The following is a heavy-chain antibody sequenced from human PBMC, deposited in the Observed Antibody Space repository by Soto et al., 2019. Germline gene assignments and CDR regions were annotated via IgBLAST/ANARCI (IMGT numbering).Heavy chain of an antibody. D-gene: IGHD3-3*01. V-gene: IGHV1-2*02. CDR3: ARDYDFWSGHVAFDI. CDR1: GYAFTGYY. J-gene: IGHJ3*02. Sequence: ASVKVSCKASGYAFTGYYMHWVRQAPGQGLEWMGWINPNSGGTNYAQKFQGRVTMTRDTSISTAYMELSRLRSDDTAVYYCARDYDFWSGHVAFDIWGQGTMVTVSS. CDR2: INPNSGGT.